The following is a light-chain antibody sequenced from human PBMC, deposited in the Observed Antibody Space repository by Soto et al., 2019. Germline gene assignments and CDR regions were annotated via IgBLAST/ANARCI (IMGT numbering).Light chain of an antibody. V-gene: IGKV3-15*01. Sequence: ELLMTQSPATLSVSPGDRATLSCRASQSVSSNLAWYQQKPGQAHRLLIYGASARATGIPARFSGSGSGTEFTLTISSLQSEDFAVYYCQQYNNWITFGQGTRLEIK. J-gene: IGKJ5*01. CDR1: QSVSSN. CDR2: GAS. CDR3: QQYNNWIT.